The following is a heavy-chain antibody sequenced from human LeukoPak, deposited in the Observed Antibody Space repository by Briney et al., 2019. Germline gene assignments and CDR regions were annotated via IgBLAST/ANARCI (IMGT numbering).Heavy chain of an antibody. CDR1: GFTFSSYG. Sequence: GGSLRLSCAASGFTFSSYGMQWVRQAPGKGLEWVVVISNDGSNKYYADSVKGRFTISRDNSKNTLYLQMNSLRAEDTAVYYCARDHGDGDYLSYFGYWGQGTLVTVSS. D-gene: IGHD4-17*01. V-gene: IGHV3-30*03. CDR3: ARDHGDGDYLSYFGY. CDR2: ISNDGSNK. J-gene: IGHJ4*02.